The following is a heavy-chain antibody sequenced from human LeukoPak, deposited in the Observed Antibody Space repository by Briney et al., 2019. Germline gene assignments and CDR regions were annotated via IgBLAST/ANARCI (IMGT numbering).Heavy chain of an antibody. V-gene: IGHV3-9*01. Sequence: GRSLRLSCAASGFTFDDYAMHWVRQAPGKGLEWVSGISWNSGSIGYADSVKGRFTISRDNAKNSLYLQMNSLRAEDTALYYCAKGKRSGYYYVEPDYWGQGTLVTVSS. D-gene: IGHD3-22*01. CDR2: ISWNSGSI. CDR1: GFTFDDYA. CDR3: AKGKRSGYYYVEPDY. J-gene: IGHJ4*02.